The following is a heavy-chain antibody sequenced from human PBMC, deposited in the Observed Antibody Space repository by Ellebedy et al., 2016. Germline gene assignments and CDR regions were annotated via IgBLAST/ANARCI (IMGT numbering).Heavy chain of an antibody. CDR2: INPNTGGT. CDR3: ARDLPYSSSSNFDY. CDR1: GYTFTDYY. D-gene: IGHD6-6*01. Sequence: ASVKVSXKTSGYTFTDYYMHWVRQAPGQGPEWMGWINPNTGGTNYAQNFQGRVTMTRDTSISTAYMELSRLISDDTAVYYCARDLPYSSSSNFDYWGQGTLVTVSS. V-gene: IGHV1-2*02. J-gene: IGHJ4*02.